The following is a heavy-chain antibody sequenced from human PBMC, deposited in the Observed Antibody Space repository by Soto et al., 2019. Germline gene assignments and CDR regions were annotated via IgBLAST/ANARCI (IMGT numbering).Heavy chain of an antibody. CDR2: ISTYTSNT. J-gene: IGHJ4*02. CDR1: GYTFTNYG. D-gene: IGHD2-15*01. V-gene: IGHV1-18*04. Sequence: QVQLVQSGGEVKKPRASVKVSCTASGYTFTNYGISWVRQAPGLGLERRGWISTYTSNTNTAPRLQGRLTMTTDTATSPAYMELRSLRADDTAGYYCARDERESCSGGACCYCDHWGQGTPDTGAS. CDR3: ARDERESCSGGACCYCDH.